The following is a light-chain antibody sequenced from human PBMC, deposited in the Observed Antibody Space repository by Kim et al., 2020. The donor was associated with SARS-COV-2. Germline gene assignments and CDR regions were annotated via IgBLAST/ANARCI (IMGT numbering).Light chain of an antibody. Sequence: SSELTQDPAVSVALGQTVRITCQGDILRSYYASLYQQKPGQAPLLVIYGKNNRPSGIPDRFSGSSSGNTASLTITGAQAEDEADYYCNSRDSSDNHVVFGGGTQLTV. CDR1: ILRSYY. CDR3: NSRDSSDNHVV. V-gene: IGLV3-19*01. J-gene: IGLJ2*01. CDR2: GKN.